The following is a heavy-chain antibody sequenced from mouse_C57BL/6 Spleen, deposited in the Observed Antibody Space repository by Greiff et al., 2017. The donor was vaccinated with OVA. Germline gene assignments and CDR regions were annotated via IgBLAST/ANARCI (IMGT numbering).Heavy chain of an antibody. Sequence: VMLVESGPGLVAPSQSLSITCTVSGFSLTSYAISWVRQPPGKGLEWLGVIWTGGGPNYNSALKSRLSISKDNSKSQVFLKMNSLQTDDTARDYCARLATGTSWYFDVWGTGTTVTVSS. CDR2: IWTGGGP. D-gene: IGHD4-1*02. CDR1: GFSLTSYA. CDR3: ARLATGTSWYFDV. V-gene: IGHV2-9-1*01. J-gene: IGHJ1*03.